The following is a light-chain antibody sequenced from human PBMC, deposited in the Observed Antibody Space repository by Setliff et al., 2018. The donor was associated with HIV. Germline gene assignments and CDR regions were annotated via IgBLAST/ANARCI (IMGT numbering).Light chain of an antibody. J-gene: IGLJ1*01. CDR3: SSFGSSNTHV. CDR1: SNDVGGYNY. CDR2: EVT. Sequence: QSALTQPASVSGSPGQSITIYCTGTSNDVGGYNYVCWYQQHPGKAPKLMIYEVTNRPSGVSYRFSGSKSGNTASLTISGLQAEDEADYYCSSFGSSNTHVFGTGTKVTVL. V-gene: IGLV2-14*01.